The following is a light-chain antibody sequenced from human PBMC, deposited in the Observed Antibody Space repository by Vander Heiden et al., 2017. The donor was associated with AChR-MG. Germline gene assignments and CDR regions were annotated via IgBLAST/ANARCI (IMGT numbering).Light chain of an antibody. CDR1: QSVSSW. J-gene: IGKJ1*01. CDR2: KAS. CDR3: QQDSLGRT. V-gene: IGKV1-5*03. Sequence: DIQLTQSPSTLSASVGDRIIITCRASQSVSSWLAWYQHKPGNAPNLLIYKASTLEKGVPYRFSGSGSGTEFTLTISSLQPDDIATYYCQQDSLGRTFGQGTKVEIK.